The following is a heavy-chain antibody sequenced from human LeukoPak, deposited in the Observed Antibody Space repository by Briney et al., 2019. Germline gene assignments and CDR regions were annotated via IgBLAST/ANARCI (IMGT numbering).Heavy chain of an antibody. V-gene: IGHV3-7*01. J-gene: IGHJ4*02. Sequence: GGSLRLSCAASGFTFSDYWMAWVRQAPGKGLEWVANIKRDGSLAEYGDSLEGRFIISRDNGENSLFLQMSSLRVEDTAVYHCARWRRDHSEFDFWGQGTLVTVSS. CDR3: ARWRRDHSEFDF. CDR1: GFTFSDYW. CDR2: IKRDGSLA. D-gene: IGHD1-14*01.